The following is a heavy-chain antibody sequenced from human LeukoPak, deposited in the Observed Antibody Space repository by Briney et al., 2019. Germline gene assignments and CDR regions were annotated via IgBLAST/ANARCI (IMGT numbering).Heavy chain of an antibody. V-gene: IGHV3-21*01. D-gene: IGHD5-18*01. CDR1: GFTFSSYS. CDR3: ANAAISRRAFDI. J-gene: IGHJ3*02. Sequence: GGSLRLSCAASGFTFSSYSMNWVRQAPGKGLEWVSSISSSSSYIYYADSVKGRFTISRDNAKNSLYLQMNSLRAEDTAVYYCANAAISRRAFDIWGQGTMVTVSS. CDR2: ISSSSSYI.